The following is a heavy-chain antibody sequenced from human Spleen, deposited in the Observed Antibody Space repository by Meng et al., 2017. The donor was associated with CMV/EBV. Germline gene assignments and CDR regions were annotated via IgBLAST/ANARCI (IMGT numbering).Heavy chain of an antibody. CDR2: ISSSSSYI. Sequence: GGSLRLSCAASGFTFSSYSMNWVRQAPGKGLEWVSSISSSSSYIYYADSVKGRFTISRDNAKNSLYLQLDSLRVEDTAVYYCARDRAVAATEYGYYYYGMDVWGQGTTVTVSS. D-gene: IGHD1-26*01. J-gene: IGHJ6*02. V-gene: IGHV3-21*01. CDR3: ARDRAVAATEYGYYYYGMDV. CDR1: GFTFSSYS.